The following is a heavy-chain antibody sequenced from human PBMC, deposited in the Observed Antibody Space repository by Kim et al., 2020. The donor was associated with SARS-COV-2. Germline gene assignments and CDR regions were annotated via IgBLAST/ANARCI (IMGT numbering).Heavy chain of an antibody. Sequence: ADSVKGRFTISRDNAKNSLYLQMNSRRAEDTAVYYCARDWRGVGATQEDYWGQGTLVTVSS. J-gene: IGHJ4*02. V-gene: IGHV3-21*01. D-gene: IGHD1-26*01. CDR3: ARDWRGVGATQEDY.